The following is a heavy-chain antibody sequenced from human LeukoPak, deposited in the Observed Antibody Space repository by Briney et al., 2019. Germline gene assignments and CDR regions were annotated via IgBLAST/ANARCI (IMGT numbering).Heavy chain of an antibody. D-gene: IGHD4-23*01. CDR2: IYFSGST. CDR1: GGSISSYY. CDR3: ASDYGGSSALDP. V-gene: IGHV4-59*01. J-gene: IGHJ5*02. Sequence: SETLSLTCTVSGGSISSYYWSWIRQPPGEGLEWIGHIYFSGSTKYNPSLKSRVTISVDTSKNQFSLKLSSVTAADTAVYFCASDYGGSSALDPWGQGTLVTVSS.